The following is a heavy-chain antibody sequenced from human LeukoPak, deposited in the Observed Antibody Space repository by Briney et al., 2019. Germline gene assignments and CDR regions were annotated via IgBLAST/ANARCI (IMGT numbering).Heavy chain of an antibody. CDR3: AKRGARDGSYYAFDI. D-gene: IGHD1-26*01. CDR1: GFTFGSFA. Sequence: GGSLRLSCAATGFTFGSFAMSWVRQAPGKGLEWVADISDSGGSTNYADSVEGHFTISRDNFKDTLFLQMSSLRAEDTAVYYCAKRGARDGSYYAFDIWGQGTRVTVSS. CDR2: ISDSGGST. V-gene: IGHV3-23*01. J-gene: IGHJ3*02.